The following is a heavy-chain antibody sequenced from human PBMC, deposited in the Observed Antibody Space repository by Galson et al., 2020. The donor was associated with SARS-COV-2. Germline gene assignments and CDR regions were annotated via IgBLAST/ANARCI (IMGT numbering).Heavy chain of an antibody. D-gene: IGHD6-13*01. CDR3: ARGAAGISGAVD. CDR2: TYYKSQWYN. Sequence: SQTLSLTCAISGESVSSNRAAWNWIRQSPSRGLEWLGRTYYKSQWYNDYAVSVKSRITINPDTSKNQFSLHLNSVTPEDTAVYYCARGAAGISGAVDWGQGTRVTVSS. CDR1: GESVSSNRAA. V-gene: IGHV6-1*01. J-gene: IGHJ4*02.